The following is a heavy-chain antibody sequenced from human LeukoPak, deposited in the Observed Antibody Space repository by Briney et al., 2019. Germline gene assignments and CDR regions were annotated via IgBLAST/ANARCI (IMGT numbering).Heavy chain of an antibody. V-gene: IGHV4-34*01. J-gene: IGHJ5*02. CDR1: GWSFSGYY. CDR3: ASDYGGNSET. D-gene: IGHD4-23*01. Sequence: SGALSLTCAVYGWSFSGYYWRWIRQPPGRGLEWIGEINHSGSTNYNPSLKSRATISVDTSNNQFSLKLSSVTAADTAVYYCASDYGGNSETWGQGNLVTVSS. CDR2: INHSGST.